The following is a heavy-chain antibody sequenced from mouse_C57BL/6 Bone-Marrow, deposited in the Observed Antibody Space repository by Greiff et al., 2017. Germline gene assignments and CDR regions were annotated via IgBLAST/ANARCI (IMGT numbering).Heavy chain of an antibody. CDR2: IRSKSNNYAT. V-gene: IGHV10-1*01. Sequence: EVKVEESGGGLVQPKGSLKLSCAASGFSFNTYAMNWVRQAPGKGLEWVARIRSKSNNYATYYADSVKDRFTISRDDSESMLYLQMNNLKTEDTAMYYCVSREGSYDYGSSYYAMDYWGQGTSVTVSS. J-gene: IGHJ4*01. D-gene: IGHD1-1*01. CDR3: VSREGSYDYGSSYYAMDY. CDR1: GFSFNTYA.